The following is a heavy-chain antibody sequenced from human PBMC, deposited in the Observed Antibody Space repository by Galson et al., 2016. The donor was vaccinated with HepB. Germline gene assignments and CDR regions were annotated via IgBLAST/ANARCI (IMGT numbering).Heavy chain of an antibody. CDR1: GFNFRTYG. CDR3: ARDMWGYEILTAHQRGAFDV. J-gene: IGHJ3*01. Sequence: SLRLSCAGSGFNFRTYGMHWVRHTPGKGLGWLTVISYDGVDKNYADSVKGRFTVSRDNSKNMLYLQMNSLRVEDTAVYYCARDMWGYEILTAHQRGAFDVWGQGTLVTVS. CDR2: ISYDGVDK. D-gene: IGHD3-9*01. V-gene: IGHV3-33*01.